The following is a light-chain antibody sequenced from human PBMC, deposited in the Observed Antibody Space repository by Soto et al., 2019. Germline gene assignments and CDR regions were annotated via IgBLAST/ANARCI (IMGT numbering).Light chain of an antibody. V-gene: IGKV3-20*01. CDR1: QSVSSNY. CDR3: QQYASSPWT. CDR2: GAS. J-gene: IGKJ1*01. Sequence: EIVLTQSPGTLSLSPGERATLSCRASQSVSSNYLAWYQQKPGQAPRLLIYGASSRATGVPDRISGSGSGTDFALTINRLEAEDFAVYYCQQYASSPWTFGQGTKVDIK.